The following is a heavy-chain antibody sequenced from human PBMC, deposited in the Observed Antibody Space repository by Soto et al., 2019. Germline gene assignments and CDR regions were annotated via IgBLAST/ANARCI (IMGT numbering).Heavy chain of an antibody. J-gene: IGHJ3*02. CDR1: AGSFSHYY. D-gene: IGHD6-19*01. Sequence: PSETLSLTCAVYAGSFSHYYWNWIRQSPGKGREWIGKIKHSGSSNYNPSLRSRVSISVDMSKNHFSLRLTSVTAADTAVYYCARGGSSDWQVALDIWGQGTMVTVSS. CDR3: ARGGSSDWQVALDI. V-gene: IGHV4-34*01. CDR2: IKHSGSS.